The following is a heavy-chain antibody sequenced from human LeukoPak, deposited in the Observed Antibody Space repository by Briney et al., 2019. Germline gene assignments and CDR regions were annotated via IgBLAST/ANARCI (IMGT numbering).Heavy chain of an antibody. CDR2: IHREESTI. CDR3: TRGHLAAGGAFDI. CDR1: GFTFSSFW. J-gene: IGHJ3*02. D-gene: IGHD6-13*01. Sequence: GGSLRLFCAGSGFTFSSFWIHWVRQDPGKGLVWVSRIHREESTISYADSVKGRFTISRDNAKNTLYLQMNSLRAEDTAVYYCTRGHLAAGGAFDIWGQGTVVTVSS. V-gene: IGHV3-74*01.